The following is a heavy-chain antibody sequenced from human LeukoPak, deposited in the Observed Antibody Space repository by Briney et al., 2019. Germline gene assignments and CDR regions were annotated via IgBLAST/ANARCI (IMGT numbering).Heavy chain of an antibody. Sequence: GGSLRLSCAASGFTFSSYWMSWVRQAPGKGLEWVANIKQDGSRKYSVDSLKGRFTISRDNAMNSLYLQMNNLRVDDTAVYHCARAGFWSENWYFDLWGRGTLVTVSS. CDR3: ARAGFWSENWYFDL. D-gene: IGHD3-3*01. J-gene: IGHJ2*01. CDR1: GFTFSSYW. CDR2: IKQDGSRK. V-gene: IGHV3-7*01.